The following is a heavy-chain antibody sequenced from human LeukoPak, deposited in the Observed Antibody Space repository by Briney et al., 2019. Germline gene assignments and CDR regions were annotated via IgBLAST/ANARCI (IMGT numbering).Heavy chain of an antibody. J-gene: IGHJ6*02. Sequence: ASVKVSCKASGYTFTGYYMHWVRQAPGQGLEWMGWINPNSGGTNYAQKFQGRVTMTRDTSISTAYMELSSLRSEDTAVYYCAREVDYDSSGYEGYYGMDVWGQGTTVTVSS. CDR3: AREVDYDSSGYEGYYGMDV. V-gene: IGHV1-2*02. CDR1: GYTFTGYY. CDR2: INPNSGGT. D-gene: IGHD3-22*01.